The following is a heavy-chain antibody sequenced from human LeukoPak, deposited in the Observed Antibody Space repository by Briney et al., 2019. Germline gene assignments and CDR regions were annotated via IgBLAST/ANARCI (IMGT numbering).Heavy chain of an antibody. Sequence: GESLKISCKASGYTFTSDWTGWVRQMPGKGLEWMGIIYPGESDTRYSPSFQGQVTISADKSISTAYLQWSRLKASDTAMYYCVSRTGHWGYWGQGTLVTVSS. D-gene: IGHD7-27*01. CDR1: GYTFTSDW. V-gene: IGHV5-51*01. J-gene: IGHJ4*02. CDR3: VSRTGHWGY. CDR2: IYPGESDT.